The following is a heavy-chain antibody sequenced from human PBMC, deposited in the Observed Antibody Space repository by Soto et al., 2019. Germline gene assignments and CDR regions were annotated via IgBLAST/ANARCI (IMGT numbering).Heavy chain of an antibody. CDR1: GFTFSSYA. V-gene: IGHV3-23*01. J-gene: IGHJ4*02. Sequence: PGGSLRLSCAASGFTFSSYAMSWVRQAPGKGLEWVSAISGSGGSTYYADSVKGRFTISRDNSKNTLYLQMNSLRAEDTAVYYCAKNRGNGYYEVRPPFTFDYWGQGTLVTVSS. D-gene: IGHD3-22*01. CDR2: ISGSGGST. CDR3: AKNRGNGYYEVRPPFTFDY.